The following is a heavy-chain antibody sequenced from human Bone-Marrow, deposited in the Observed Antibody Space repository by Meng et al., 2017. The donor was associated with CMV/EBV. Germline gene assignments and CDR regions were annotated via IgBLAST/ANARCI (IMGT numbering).Heavy chain of an antibody. CDR3: ARVDGDFWSGYFCDY. CDR2: IYSGGST. J-gene: IGHJ4*02. Sequence: GESLKLSCAASGFTVSSNYMSWVRQAPGKGLEWVSVIYSGGSTYYADSVKGRFTISRDNSKNTLYLQMNSLRAEDTAVYYCARVDGDFWSGYFCDYWGQGTLVTVSA. CDR1: GFTVSSNY. D-gene: IGHD3-3*01. V-gene: IGHV3-53*01.